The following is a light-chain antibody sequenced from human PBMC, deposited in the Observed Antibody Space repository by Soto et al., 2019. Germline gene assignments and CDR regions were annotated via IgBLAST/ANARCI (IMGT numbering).Light chain of an antibody. CDR3: HQYGISPRT. Sequence: EVGLTQSPGTLSLSPGERVTLSCRASESITSNYLAWYQQKPGQAPRLLIYGVFSRATGSSDRFSGSGSGTDFTLTISRLEPEDFAVYYCHQYGISPRTFVPGTKVEIK. V-gene: IGKV3-20*01. CDR2: GVF. J-gene: IGKJ1*01. CDR1: ESITSNY.